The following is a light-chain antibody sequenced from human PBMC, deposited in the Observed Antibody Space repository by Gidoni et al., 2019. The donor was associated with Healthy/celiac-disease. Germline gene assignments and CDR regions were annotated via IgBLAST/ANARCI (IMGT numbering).Light chain of an antibody. CDR2: EFS. J-gene: IGLJ3*02. CDR3: SSYTSSSTLNWV. V-gene: IGLV2-14*01. Sequence: QSALTHPASVSGSPGQSINISCTGTSSDVGGYNYVSWYQQHPGKAPKLMIYEFSNRPSGVSNRFSGAKSGNTASLTISGLQAEDEADYYCSSYTSSSTLNWVFGGGTKLTVL. CDR1: SSDVGGYNY.